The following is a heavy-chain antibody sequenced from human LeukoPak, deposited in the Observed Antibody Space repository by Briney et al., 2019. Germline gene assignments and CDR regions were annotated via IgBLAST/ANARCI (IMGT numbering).Heavy chain of an antibody. J-gene: IGHJ4*02. Sequence: GGSLRLSCAASGFTVSSNYMSWVRQAPGKGLEWVSVIYSGGSTYYADSVKGRFTISRDNSKNTLYLQMNSLRAEDTAVYYCARDSSRWYFDYWGQGTLVAVSS. CDR3: ARDSSRWYFDY. V-gene: IGHV3-53*05. CDR1: GFTVSSNY. D-gene: IGHD2-15*01. CDR2: IYSGGST.